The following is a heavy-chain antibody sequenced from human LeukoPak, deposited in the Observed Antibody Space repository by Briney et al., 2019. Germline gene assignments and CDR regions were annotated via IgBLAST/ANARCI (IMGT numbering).Heavy chain of an antibody. CDR1: GYTLTELS. D-gene: IGHD3-9*01. J-gene: IGHJ5*02. CDR3: ATVLGLRYFDWLLKYNWFDP. Sequence: ASVKVSCKVSGYTLTELSMHWVRQAPGKGLEWMGGFDPEDGETIYAQKFQGRVTMTEDTSTDTAYMGLSSLRSEDTAVYYCATVLGLRYFDWLLKYNWFDPWGQGTLVTVSS. V-gene: IGHV1-24*01. CDR2: FDPEDGET.